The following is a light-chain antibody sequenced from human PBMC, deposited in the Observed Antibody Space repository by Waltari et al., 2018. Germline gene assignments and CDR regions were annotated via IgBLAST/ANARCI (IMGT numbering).Light chain of an antibody. CDR3: GTWDSSLSAGVV. CDR2: DNN. Sequence: TISCSGSSSTIGNNYVSRYQQPPGTAPKLLIYDNNKRPSGIPDRCSGSKSGTSATLGITGLQTGDEADYYCGTWDSSLSAGVVFGGGTKLTVL. V-gene: IGLV1-51*01. CDR1: SSTIGNNY. J-gene: IGLJ2*01.